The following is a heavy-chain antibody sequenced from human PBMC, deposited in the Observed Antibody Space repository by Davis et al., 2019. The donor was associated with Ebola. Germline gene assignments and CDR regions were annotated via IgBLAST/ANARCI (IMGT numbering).Heavy chain of an antibody. J-gene: IGHJ4*02. Sequence: PSETLSLTCTVSGGSISSSSYYWGWIRQPPGKGLEWIGTINYSGSTYYNPSLKSRVTISVDTSKNQFSLNLNSVTAADTAVYYCVRFGRGAYWGQGTLVTVSS. V-gene: IGHV4-39*07. CDR3: VRFGRGAY. D-gene: IGHD3-16*01. CDR1: GGSISSSSYY. CDR2: INYSGST.